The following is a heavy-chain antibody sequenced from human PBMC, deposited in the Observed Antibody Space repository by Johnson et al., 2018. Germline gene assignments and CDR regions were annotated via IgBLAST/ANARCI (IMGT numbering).Heavy chain of an antibody. D-gene: IGHD2-15*01. CDR1: GGTFSSYA. V-gene: IGHV1-69*01. J-gene: IGHJ3*02. Sequence: QVQLVESGAEVKKPGSSVKVSCKASGGTFSSYAISWVRQAPGQGLEWMGGIIPIFGTANYAQKFQGRVTITADESTGPAYMELGSLRSEDTAVYYCARKVVAATFDAFDIWGQGTMVTVSS. CDR3: ARKVVAATFDAFDI. CDR2: IIPIFGTA.